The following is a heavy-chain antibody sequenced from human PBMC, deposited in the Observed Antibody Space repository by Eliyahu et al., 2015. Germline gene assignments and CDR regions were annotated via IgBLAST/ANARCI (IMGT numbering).Heavy chain of an antibody. J-gene: IGHJ4*02. CDR2: IYYSGST. CDR3: ARRGAGYGPPYFDY. D-gene: IGHD3-9*01. Sequence: QLQLQESGPGLVKPSETLSXXCTXXGXSXSSSSYYWGWIRQPPGKGLEWIGSIYYSGSTYYNPSLKSRVTISVDTSKNQFSLKLSSVTAADTAVYYCARRGAGYGPPYFDYWGQGTLVTVSS. CDR1: GXSXSSSSYY. V-gene: IGHV4-39*01.